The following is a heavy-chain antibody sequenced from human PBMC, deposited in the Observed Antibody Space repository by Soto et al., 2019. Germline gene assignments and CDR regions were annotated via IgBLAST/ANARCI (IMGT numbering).Heavy chain of an antibody. D-gene: IGHD2-15*01. Sequence: ASVNVFCKAPRDTFINFFIHFLPPSHGPGLEWVGIINPSGGATTYPQKFQGRVTMTRDTSTSTVYMDVSSLRFDDTAVYYCARSHCSGGSCYLGAFDSWGQGTMVTLS. V-gene: IGHV1-46*01. CDR1: RDTFINFF. J-gene: IGHJ3*02. CDR2: INPSGGAT. CDR3: ARSHCSGGSCYLGAFDS.